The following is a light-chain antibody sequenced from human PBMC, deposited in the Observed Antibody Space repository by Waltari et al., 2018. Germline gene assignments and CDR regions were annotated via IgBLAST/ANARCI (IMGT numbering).Light chain of an antibody. CDR2: KAS. V-gene: IGKV1-5*03. CDR1: QSIVVW. J-gene: IGKJ1*01. Sequence: DIQVTQSPSTLSASVGDRVTITCRASQSIVVWLAWYQQKPGKAPRLLIYKASYLESGVPSRFSGSGSGRDFTLIITSLQPEDFATYYCQESYSFTRTFGQGTKVEIK. CDR3: QESYSFTRT.